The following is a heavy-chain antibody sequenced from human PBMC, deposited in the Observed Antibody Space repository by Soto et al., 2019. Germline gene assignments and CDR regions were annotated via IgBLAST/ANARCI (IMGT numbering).Heavy chain of an antibody. J-gene: IGHJ4*02. CDR2: ISYDGSNK. CDR1: GITFSSYG. Sequence: QVQLVESGGGVVQPGRSLRLSCAASGITFSSYGMHWVRQAPGKGLEWVAVISYDGSNKYYADSVKGRFTISRDNSKNTLYLQMNSLRAEDTAVYYCAKDREWELLGHYFDYWGQGTLVTVSS. V-gene: IGHV3-30*18. D-gene: IGHD1-26*01. CDR3: AKDREWELLGHYFDY.